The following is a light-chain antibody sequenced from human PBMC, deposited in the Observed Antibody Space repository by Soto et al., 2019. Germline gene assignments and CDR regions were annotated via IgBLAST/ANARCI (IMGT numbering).Light chain of an antibody. CDR2: DAS. J-gene: IGKJ4*01. CDR3: QQRSNWPT. Sequence: EIVLTQSPGTLSFSPGERSTLSCRSSQSVSSYLAWYQQKPGQAPRLLIYDASNRATGIPARFSGSGSGTDFTLTISSLEPEDFAVYYCQQRSNWPTFGGGTKVDIK. V-gene: IGKV3-11*01. CDR1: QSVSSY.